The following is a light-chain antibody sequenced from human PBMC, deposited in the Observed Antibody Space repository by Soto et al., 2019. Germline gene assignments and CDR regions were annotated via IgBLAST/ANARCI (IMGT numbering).Light chain of an antibody. CDR2: DTS. J-gene: IGKJ3*01. CDR3: QQRTNWPLT. Sequence: EIVLTQSPATLSLSPGERATLSCRASQSVSSYLAWYQQKPGQAPRLLIYDTSNRATGIPVRFSGSGSGTDFTLTISSLEPEDVAFYYCQQRTNWPLTFGPGTKVDIK. CDR1: QSVSSY. V-gene: IGKV3-11*01.